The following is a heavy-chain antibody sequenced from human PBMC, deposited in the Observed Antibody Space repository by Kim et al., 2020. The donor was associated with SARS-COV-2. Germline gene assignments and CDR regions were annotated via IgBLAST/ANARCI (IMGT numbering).Heavy chain of an antibody. CDR3: TKRRRGTRYFYKGVDV. Sequence: GESLKISCQGSGNSLSNYWISWVRQMPGKGLEWMGWIDPSDSHTNYSPSFQGHVTISVDRSINTAYLQWSSLKASDTAIYYCTKRRRGTRYFYKGVDVWGPGTTVTVSS. CDR2: IDPSDSHT. J-gene: IGHJ6*02. V-gene: IGHV5-10-1*01. D-gene: IGHD1-1*01. CDR1: GNSLSNYW.